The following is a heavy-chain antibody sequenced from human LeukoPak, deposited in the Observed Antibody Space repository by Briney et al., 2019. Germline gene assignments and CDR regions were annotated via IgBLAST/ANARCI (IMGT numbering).Heavy chain of an antibody. V-gene: IGHV3-11*04. CDR3: ARVGYCSGGSCYRSWFDP. Sequence: GGSLRLSCAASGFTFSDYYMSWIRQAPGKGLEWVSYISSSGSTIYYADSVKGRFTISRGNAKNSLYLQMNSLRAEDTAVYYCARVGYCSGGSCYRSWFDPWGQGTLVTVSS. CDR1: GFTFSDYY. D-gene: IGHD2-15*01. CDR2: ISSSGSTI. J-gene: IGHJ5*02.